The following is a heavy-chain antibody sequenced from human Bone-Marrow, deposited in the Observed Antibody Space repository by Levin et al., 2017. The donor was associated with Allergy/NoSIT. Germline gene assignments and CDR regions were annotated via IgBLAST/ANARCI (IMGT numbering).Heavy chain of an antibody. CDR2: IKSRNDGGTT. J-gene: IGHJ6*02. V-gene: IGHV3-15*01. D-gene: IGHD2-15*01. CDR3: STEGGHCSGGSCYLLPFYYGMDV. CDR1: GFNFTNAW. Sequence: GSLRLSCAASGFNFTNAWMSWVRQAPGKGLEWVGRIKSRNDGGTTDYAAPVKGRFIISKDVSKNTLYLQMNSLKTQDTAVYYCSTEGGHCSGGSCYLLPFYYGMDVWGQGTTVTVSS.